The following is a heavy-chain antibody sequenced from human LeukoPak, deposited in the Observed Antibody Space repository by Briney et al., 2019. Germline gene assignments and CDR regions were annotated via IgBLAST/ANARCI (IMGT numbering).Heavy chain of an antibody. CDR2: ISYDGSNK. CDR3: ASLGYSSGWYGFGGYYFDY. D-gene: IGHD6-19*01. J-gene: IGHJ4*02. CDR1: GFTFSSYA. Sequence: GESLRLSCAASGFTFSSYAMHWVRQAPGKGLEWVAVISYDGSNKYYADSVKGRFTISRDNSKNTLYLQMNSLRAEDTAVYYCASLGYSSGWYGFGGYYFDYWGQGTLVTVSS. V-gene: IGHV3-30-3*02.